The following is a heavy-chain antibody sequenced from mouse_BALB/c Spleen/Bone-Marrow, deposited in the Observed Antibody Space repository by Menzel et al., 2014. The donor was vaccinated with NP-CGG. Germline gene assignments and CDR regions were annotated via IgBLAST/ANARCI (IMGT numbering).Heavy chain of an antibody. V-gene: IGHV1-69*01. CDR1: GYTFTDNW. Sequence: QLQQSGAELGMPGASVKMSCKASGYTFTDNWIYWVKQRPGQGLEWIGAIDTSDSYTNYNQKFMGKASLTVDASSSTAYMQVSSLTSDDPAVYYCARGGHDFSLDYWGQGTSVTVSS. CDR2: IDTSDSYT. J-gene: IGHJ4*01. D-gene: IGHD2-4*01. CDR3: ARGGHDFSLDY.